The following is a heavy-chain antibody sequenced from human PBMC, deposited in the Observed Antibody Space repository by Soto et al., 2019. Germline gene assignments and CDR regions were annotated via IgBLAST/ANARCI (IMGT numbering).Heavy chain of an antibody. CDR3: ARERITFSGMDV. J-gene: IGHJ6*02. Sequence: QVQLQESRPGLVKPSQTLSLTCTVSGGSISSGGYYWSWIRQHPGKGLEWIGYIYYSGSTYYNPSLKSRVTISVDTSKNQFSLQLSSVTAADTAVYYCARERITFSGMDVWGQGTTVTVSS. V-gene: IGHV4-31*03. CDR1: GGSISSGGYY. D-gene: IGHD3-10*01. CDR2: IYYSGST.